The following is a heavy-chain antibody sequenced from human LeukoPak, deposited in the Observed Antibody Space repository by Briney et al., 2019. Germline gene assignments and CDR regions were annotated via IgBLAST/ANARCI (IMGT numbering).Heavy chain of an antibody. Sequence: QPGRSLRLSCAASGFTFSSYGMHWVRQAPGKGLEWVAVISYDGSNKYYADSVKGRFTISRDNSKNTLYLQMNSLRAEDTAVYYCAKDDAGGSYGEWDYWGQGTLVTVSS. V-gene: IGHV3-30*18. CDR3: AKDDAGGSYGEWDY. CDR2: ISYDGSNK. D-gene: IGHD1-26*01. J-gene: IGHJ4*02. CDR1: GFTFSSYG.